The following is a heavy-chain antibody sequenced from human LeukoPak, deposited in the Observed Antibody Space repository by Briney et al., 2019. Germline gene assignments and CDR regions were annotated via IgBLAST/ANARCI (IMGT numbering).Heavy chain of an antibody. CDR2: ISSSSSTI. CDR1: GFTFSSYS. D-gene: IGHD3-10*01. J-gene: IGHJ3*02. V-gene: IGHV3-48*01. CDR3: ARGWFGESLDAFDI. Sequence: GGSLRLSCEASGFTFSSYSMNWVRQAPGKGLEWVSYISSSSSTIYYADSVKGRFTISRDNAKNSLYLQMNSLRAEDTAVYYCARGWFGESLDAFDIWGQGTMVTVSS.